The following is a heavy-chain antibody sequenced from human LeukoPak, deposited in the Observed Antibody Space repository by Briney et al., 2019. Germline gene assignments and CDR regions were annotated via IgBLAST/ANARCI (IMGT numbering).Heavy chain of an antibody. V-gene: IGHV4-30-4*01. CDR3: ARDLRGYCTNDVCNWYFDL. CDR1: SGSISSGDYY. D-gene: IGHD2-8*01. J-gene: IGHJ2*01. CDR2: IYYSGST. Sequence: SETLSLTCTVSSGSISSGDYYWSWIRQPPGKGLEWIGYIYYSGSTYYSPSLNSRVTISVDTSKDQFSLNLSSVTATDTAVYYCARDLRGYCTNDVCNWYFDLWGRGTLVTVSS.